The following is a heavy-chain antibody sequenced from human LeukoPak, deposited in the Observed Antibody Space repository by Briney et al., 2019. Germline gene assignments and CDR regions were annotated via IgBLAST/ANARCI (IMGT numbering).Heavy chain of an antibody. CDR3: ARARRSDSSWYDY. Sequence: GASVKVSCKASGGTFSSYAISWVRQASGQGLEWMGRIIPILGIVNYAQRFQGSVTIIADKSTTTVFMELSSLRSEDTAVYFCARARRSDSSWYDYWGQGTLVSVSS. CDR2: IIPILGIV. D-gene: IGHD6-13*01. V-gene: IGHV1-69*04. J-gene: IGHJ4*02. CDR1: GGTFSSYA.